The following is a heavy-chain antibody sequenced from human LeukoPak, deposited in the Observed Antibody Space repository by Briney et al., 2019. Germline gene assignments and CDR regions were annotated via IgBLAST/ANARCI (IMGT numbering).Heavy chain of an antibody. D-gene: IGHD2-2*01. Sequence: ASVKVSCKASGYTFSNFGISWVRQAPGQGLEWMGWISGNNDHPHYGQKFQGRLTMTTDSSTSTAYMELRNLRSDDTAVYYCARDGTSTDDYWGQGTLVTVSS. CDR1: GYTFSNFG. V-gene: IGHV1-18*04. J-gene: IGHJ4*02. CDR2: ISGNNDHP. CDR3: ARDGTSTDDY.